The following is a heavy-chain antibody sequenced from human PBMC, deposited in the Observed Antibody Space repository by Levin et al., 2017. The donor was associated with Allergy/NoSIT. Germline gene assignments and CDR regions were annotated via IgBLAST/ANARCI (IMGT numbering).Heavy chain of an antibody. CDR2: ITCDGSTT. CDR3: ARGGCSSTSCLDY. CDR1: GFTFSSYY. Sequence: GGSLRLSCAASGFTFSSYYMHWVRQVPGKGLVWVSLITCDGSTTYYADSVKGRFTISRDNYKNTLYLQVNSLRAEATAVYYCARGGCSSTSCLDYWGQGTLVTVSS. J-gene: IGHJ4*02. V-gene: IGHV3-74*01. D-gene: IGHD2-2*01.